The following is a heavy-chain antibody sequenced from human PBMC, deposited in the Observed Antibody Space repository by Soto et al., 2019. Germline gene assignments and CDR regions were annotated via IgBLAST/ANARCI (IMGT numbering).Heavy chain of an antibody. J-gene: IGHJ6*02. Sequence: QVQLVQSGAEVKKPGSSVKVSCKASGGTFRSYSISWVRQAPGQGLEWMGGITPMFGAPDYAQRFQGRVTHTADESERTAYMELRSLRSDYTAVYSCARTVVVVLAVGDDYYGMDSWGQGTAVTVTS. CDR1: GGTFRSYS. D-gene: IGHD2-15*01. V-gene: IGHV1-69*12. CDR3: ARTVVVVLAVGDDYYGMDS. CDR2: ITPMFGAP.